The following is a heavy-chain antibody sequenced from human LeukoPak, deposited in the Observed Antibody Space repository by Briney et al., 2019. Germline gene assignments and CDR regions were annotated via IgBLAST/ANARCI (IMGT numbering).Heavy chain of an antibody. D-gene: IGHD3-3*02. CDR3: AKAGSYQDSIFAVTITYYFDY. Sequence: LSGGSLRLFCAASGFSFSNYAMNWVRQAPGEGLEWVSTVTASGSGTYYADSVRGRFSIYRDTSKNTLYLQMNSLRADDTAVYYCAKAGSYQDSIFAVTITYYFDYWGQGALVTVSS. V-gene: IGHV3-23*01. J-gene: IGHJ4*02. CDR2: VTASGSGT. CDR1: GFSFSNYA.